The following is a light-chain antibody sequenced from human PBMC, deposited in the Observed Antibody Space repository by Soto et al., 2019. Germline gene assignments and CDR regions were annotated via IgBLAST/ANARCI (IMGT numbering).Light chain of an antibody. Sequence: DIQMTQSPSTLSASVGDRVTITCRASENTGGWLAWYQHKPGKAPRLLIYKVSVLENGVPSRFSGRGSGTDFTHTISSLHPDDFATYYCQQSMTFGGGTKVEIK. CDR3: QQSMT. CDR2: KVS. J-gene: IGKJ4*01. V-gene: IGKV1-5*03. CDR1: ENTGGW.